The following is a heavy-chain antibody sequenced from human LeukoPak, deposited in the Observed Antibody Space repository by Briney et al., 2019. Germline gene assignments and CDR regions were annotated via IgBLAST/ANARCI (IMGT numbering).Heavy chain of an antibody. V-gene: IGHV3-21*05. D-gene: IGHD5-12*01. Sequence: PGGSLRLSCAASGFTFSSFGMNWVRQAPGKGLEWVSYISDSSSLTYYADSVKGRFTISRDNAKNTLYLQMNSLRAEDTAVYYCARGYSGYFYYWGQGTLVTVSS. CDR1: GFTFSSFG. J-gene: IGHJ4*02. CDR2: ISDSSSLT. CDR3: ARGYSGYFYY.